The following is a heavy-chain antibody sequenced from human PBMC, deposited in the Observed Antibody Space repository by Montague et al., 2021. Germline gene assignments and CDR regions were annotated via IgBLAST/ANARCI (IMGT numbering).Heavy chain of an antibody. D-gene: IGHD5-24*01. CDR2: TYYRSKWYN. CDR3: ARGWQKRFDP. V-gene: IGHV6-1*01. Sequence: CAISRDSVSINNATWNWIRQSPSRGLEWLGRTYYRSKWYNEYAISVKSRITVNPDTSKNQFSLLLNSVTHEDTAVYYCARGWQKRFDPWGQGTLVTVSS. CDR1: RDSVSINNAT. J-gene: IGHJ5*02.